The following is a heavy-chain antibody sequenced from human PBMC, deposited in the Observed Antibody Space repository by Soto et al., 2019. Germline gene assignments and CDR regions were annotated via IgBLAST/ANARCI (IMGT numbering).Heavy chain of an antibody. J-gene: IGHJ5*02. D-gene: IGHD4-4*01. V-gene: IGHV5-51*01. CDR2: IYPGDSDT. CDR3: ARGRTTVTTGAPYNWFDP. Sequence: PGEFLKISCKGSGYSFTSYWIGWVRQMPGKGLEWMGIIYPGDSDTRYSPSFQGQVTISADKSISTAYLQWSSLKASDTAMYYCARGRTTVTTGAPYNWFDPWGQGTLGTVSS. CDR1: GYSFTSYW.